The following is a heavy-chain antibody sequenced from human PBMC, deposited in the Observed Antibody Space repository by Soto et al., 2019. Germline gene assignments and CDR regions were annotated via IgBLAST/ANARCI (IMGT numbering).Heavy chain of an antibody. D-gene: IGHD1-26*01. CDR1: GDSFNNYY. Sequence: QVQLVQSGAEVRKPGASVTVSCRSSGDSFNNYYIHWVRQAPGQGLEWMGWINPNGGVTKYAQKFQGWVSMTRDTSIRTVYMQMRRCRSDGAAVYYFARVGVGATATVDYYDVCMDVWGTGTRVTVS. V-gene: IGHV1-2*04. CDR2: INPNGGVT. J-gene: IGHJ6*03. CDR3: ARVGVGATATVDYYDVCMDV.